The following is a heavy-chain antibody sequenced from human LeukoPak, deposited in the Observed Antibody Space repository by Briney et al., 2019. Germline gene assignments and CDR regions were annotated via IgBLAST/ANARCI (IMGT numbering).Heavy chain of an antibody. Sequence: GGSLRLSCAAPGFTFDDYAMHSVRQAPGKGLGWVSGISWNSGSIGYADSVKGRFTISRDNAKNSLYLQMNSLRAEDTALYYCAKDLSRAGYYDSSNILGYFDYWGQGTLVTVSS. CDR1: GFTFDDYA. CDR2: ISWNSGSI. J-gene: IGHJ4*02. CDR3: AKDLSRAGYYDSSNILGYFDY. D-gene: IGHD3-22*01. V-gene: IGHV3-9*01.